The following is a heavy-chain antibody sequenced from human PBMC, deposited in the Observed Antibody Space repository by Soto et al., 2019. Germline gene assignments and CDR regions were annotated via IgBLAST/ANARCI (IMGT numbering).Heavy chain of an antibody. CDR3: ARHHGPTTSENWFDP. V-gene: IGHV1-18*04. CDR2: IITYSGDT. D-gene: IGHD5-12*01. CDR1: GYTFCTYD. J-gene: IGHJ5*02. Sequence: RASVKVSCKASGYTFCTYDISWVRQAPGQGLEWMGWIITYSGDTKYAQKFQGRVTMTTETSTTTAYLELRSLRSDDTAVYYCARHHGPTTSENWFDPWGQGTLVTVSS.